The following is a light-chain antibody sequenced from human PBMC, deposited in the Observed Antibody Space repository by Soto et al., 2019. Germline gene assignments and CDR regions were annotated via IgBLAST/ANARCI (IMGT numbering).Light chain of an antibody. V-gene: IGLV2-23*01. CDR3: CSYAGSSTSWV. J-gene: IGLJ3*02. CDR2: EDS. Sequence: QLVLTQPASVSGSPGQSIPISCTGTSSDAGNYNFVSWYQQHPGKAPKVIIYEDSTRPSGVSNRISGSKSGNTASLTISGLQAEDEADYYCCSYAGSSTSWVFGGGTKLTVL. CDR1: SSDAGNYNF.